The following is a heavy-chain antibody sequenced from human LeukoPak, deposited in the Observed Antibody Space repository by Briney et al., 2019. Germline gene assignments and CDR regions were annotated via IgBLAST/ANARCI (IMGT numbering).Heavy chain of an antibody. D-gene: IGHD6-19*01. CDR3: ALLAVASYFDY. V-gene: IGHV3-48*03. J-gene: IGHJ4*02. CDR1: GFPFSIYE. CDR2: IGSSGTTI. Sequence: GGSLRLSCAVSGFPFSIYEMNWVRQAPGKGLEWVSNIGSSGTTIYYADSVKGRFSISRDNAKSSLYLQMNSLRVEDTAVYYCALLAVASYFDYWGQGALVTVSS.